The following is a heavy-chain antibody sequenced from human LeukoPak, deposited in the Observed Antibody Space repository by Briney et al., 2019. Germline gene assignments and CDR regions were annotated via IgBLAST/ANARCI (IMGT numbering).Heavy chain of an antibody. V-gene: IGHV3-21*01. Sequence: GGSLRLSCAASGFTFSSYSMNWVRQAPGKGLEWVSSISSSSSYIYYADSVKGRFTISRDNAKNSLYLQMNSLRAEDTAVYYCARDRDYYDSSGCCDYWGQGTLVTVSS. J-gene: IGHJ4*02. CDR1: GFTFSSYS. CDR2: ISSSSSYI. CDR3: ARDRDYYDSSGCCDY. D-gene: IGHD3-22*01.